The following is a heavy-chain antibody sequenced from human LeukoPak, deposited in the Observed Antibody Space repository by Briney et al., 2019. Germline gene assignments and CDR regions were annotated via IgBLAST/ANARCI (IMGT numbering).Heavy chain of an antibody. CDR3: ARDISALNAFDV. V-gene: IGHV3-9*01. CDR2: IRWNTANI. CDR1: GFTFDDYD. J-gene: IGHJ3*01. Sequence: GGSLRLSCAASGFTFDDYDIHWVRQAPGKGLEWVSGIRWNTANIGYADSVKGRFTISRDNAKNSLYLQMDSLRPEDTALYYCARDISALNAFDVWGQGTMVTVSS.